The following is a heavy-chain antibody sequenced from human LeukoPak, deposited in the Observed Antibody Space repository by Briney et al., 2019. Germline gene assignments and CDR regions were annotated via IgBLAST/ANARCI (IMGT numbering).Heavy chain of an antibody. CDR2: INSDGSNT. CDR1: GFTFSRDW. J-gene: IGHJ3*02. V-gene: IGHV3-74*01. D-gene: IGHD2-15*01. CDR3: ARGGYCSGGSCYSSLTAFDI. Sequence: GGSLRLSCAASGFTFSRDWMHWVRQAPGKGLVWVSRINSDGSNTRYAESVKGRFTISRDNAKNTLYLQMNSLRAEDTAVYYCARGGYCSGGSCYSSLTAFDIWGQGTMVTVSS.